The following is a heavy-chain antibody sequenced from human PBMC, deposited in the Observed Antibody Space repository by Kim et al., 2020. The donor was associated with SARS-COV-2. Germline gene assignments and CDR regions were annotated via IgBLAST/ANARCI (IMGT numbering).Heavy chain of an antibody. D-gene: IGHD6-6*01. Sequence: SETLSLTCTVSGGSISSYYWSWIRQPPGKGLEWIGYIYYSGSTNYNPSLKSRVTISVDTSKNQFSLKLSSVTAADTAVYYCAREYGSWYYYMDVWGKGTTVTVSS. CDR1: GGSISSYY. CDR3: AREYGSWYYYMDV. J-gene: IGHJ6*03. CDR2: IYYSGST. V-gene: IGHV4-59*01.